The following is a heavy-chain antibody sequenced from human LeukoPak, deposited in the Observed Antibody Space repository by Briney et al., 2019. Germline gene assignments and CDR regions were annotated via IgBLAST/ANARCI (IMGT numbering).Heavy chain of an antibody. J-gene: IGHJ4*02. CDR2: ISYDGGKK. V-gene: IGHV3-30*03. D-gene: IGHD6-13*01. CDR3: ARITAAGGIDY. CDR1: GFTFSSYG. Sequence: GGSLRLSCAASGFTFSSYGMHWVRQAPGKGLEWVALISYDGGKKYYADSVKGRFTISRDNSKSTLYLQMTSLRGDDTAVFYCARITAAGGIDYWGQGTLVTVSS.